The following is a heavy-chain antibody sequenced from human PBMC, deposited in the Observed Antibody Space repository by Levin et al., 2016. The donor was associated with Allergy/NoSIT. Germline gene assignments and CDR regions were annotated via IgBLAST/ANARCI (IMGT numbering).Heavy chain of an antibody. J-gene: IGHJ4*02. Sequence: VRQAPGKGLEWVSSISSSSSYIYYADSVKGRFTISRDNAKNSLYLQMNSLRAEDTAVYYCARNGGNSGSRDYWGQGTLVTVSS. CDR2: ISSSSSYI. CDR3: ARNGGNSGSRDY. V-gene: IGHV3-21*01. D-gene: IGHD4-23*01.